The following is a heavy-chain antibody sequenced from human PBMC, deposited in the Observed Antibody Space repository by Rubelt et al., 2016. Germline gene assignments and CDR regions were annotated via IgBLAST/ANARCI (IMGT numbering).Heavy chain of an antibody. CDR2: IYDSGST. CDR1: GDSISSYY. CDR3: ARDDSYGPRD. D-gene: IGHD5-18*01. V-gene: IGHV4-59*12. Sequence: QVQLQESGPGLVKPSETLSLTCTVSGDSISSYYWSWIRQPPGKGLEWIGYIYDSGSTNYNPSLKSRLTISVDTSKNRLSRKRSAVTAAATAVYYGARDDSYGPRDWGQGILVTVSS. J-gene: IGHJ4*02.